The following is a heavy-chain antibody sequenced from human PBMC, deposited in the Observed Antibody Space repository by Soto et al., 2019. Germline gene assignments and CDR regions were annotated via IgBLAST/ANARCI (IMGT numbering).Heavy chain of an antibody. Sequence: ASVKVSCKASGGTFSSYAISWVRQAPGQGLEWMGGIIPIFGTANYAQKFQGRVTITADESTSTAYMELSSLRSEDTAVYYCARAALGVWGSYRLDYWGQGTLVTVSS. CDR1: GGTFSSYA. CDR2: IIPIFGTA. J-gene: IGHJ4*02. V-gene: IGHV1-69*13. D-gene: IGHD3-16*02. CDR3: ARAALGVWGSYRLDY.